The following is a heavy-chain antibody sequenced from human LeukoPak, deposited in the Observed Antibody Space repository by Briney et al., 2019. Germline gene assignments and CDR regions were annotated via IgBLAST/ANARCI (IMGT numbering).Heavy chain of an antibody. Sequence: SETLSLTCTVSGGSISSSSYYWGWIRQPPGKGLEWIGSISYSGGTYYNSSLKSRVTMSADPSKSQFSLKLSSVTAADTAVYFCASALGYCSGGSCEYFFDDWGQGTLVTVSS. V-gene: IGHV4-39*01. J-gene: IGHJ4*02. CDR1: GGSISSSSYY. CDR3: ASALGYCSGGSCEYFFDD. CDR2: ISYSGGT. D-gene: IGHD2-15*01.